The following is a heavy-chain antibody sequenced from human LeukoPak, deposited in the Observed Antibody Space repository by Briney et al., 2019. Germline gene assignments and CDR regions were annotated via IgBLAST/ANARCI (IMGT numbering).Heavy chain of an antibody. Sequence: ALVKVSCKASGYTFTGYSMHWVRQAPGQGLEWMGWINPNSGGTNYAQKFQGRVTMTRDTSISTAYMELSRLRSDNTAVYYCARDYYDSSGYYYFDYWGQGTLVTVSS. CDR1: GYTFTGYS. J-gene: IGHJ4*02. CDR3: ARDYYDSSGYYYFDY. D-gene: IGHD3-22*01. CDR2: INPNSGGT. V-gene: IGHV1-2*02.